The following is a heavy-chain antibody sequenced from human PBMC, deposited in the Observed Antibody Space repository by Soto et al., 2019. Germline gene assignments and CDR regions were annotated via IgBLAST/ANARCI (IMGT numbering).Heavy chain of an antibody. J-gene: IGHJ6*04. CDR1: GYTFTGYY. CDR2: INPNSGGT. CDR3: ARGTGHCSSTSGHEVCYRYYYYGMDV. V-gene: IGHV1-2*04. Sequence: ASVKVSCKASGYTFTGYYMHWVRQAPGQGLEWMGWINPNSGGTNYAQKFQGWVTMTRDTSISTAYMELSRLRSDDTAVYYCARGTGHCSSTSGHEVCYRYYYYGMDVWGKGTTVTAPQ. D-gene: IGHD2-2*01.